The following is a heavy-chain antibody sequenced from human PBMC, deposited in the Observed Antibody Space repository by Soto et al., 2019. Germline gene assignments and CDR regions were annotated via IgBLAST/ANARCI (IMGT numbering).Heavy chain of an antibody. V-gene: IGHV3-73*01. CDR2: VRSKGNNYAT. CDR1: GFTFSDSA. Sequence: EVQLVESGGGLVQPGGSLKLSCAASGFTFSDSAMHWVRQASGKGLEWVGRVRSKGNNYATAYGASVEGRFTISRDDSKNTAYLQMNSLKTEDTGVYYCLRYSNSLGWYFDRCGRGTLVTVSS. J-gene: IGHJ2*01. CDR3: LRYSNSLGWYFDR. D-gene: IGHD4-4*01.